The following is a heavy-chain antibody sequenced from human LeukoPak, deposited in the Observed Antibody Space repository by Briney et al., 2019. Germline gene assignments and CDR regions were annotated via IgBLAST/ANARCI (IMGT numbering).Heavy chain of an antibody. J-gene: IGHJ4*02. CDR3: ARTASGVSGSLDY. CDR1: GGSISSSTYY. V-gene: IGHV4-39*07. D-gene: IGHD3-10*01. Sequence: SETLSLTCTVSGGSISSSTYYWGWIRQPPGKGLEWIGSMYYSGNIYYNPSLKSRVTISVDTSKNQFSLKVSSVTAADTAVYYCARTASGVSGSLDYWGQGTLVTVSS. CDR2: MYYSGNI.